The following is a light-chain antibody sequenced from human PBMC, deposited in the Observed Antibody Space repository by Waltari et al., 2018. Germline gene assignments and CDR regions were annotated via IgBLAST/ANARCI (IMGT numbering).Light chain of an antibody. CDR1: QGISSY. V-gene: IGKV1-8*01. Sequence: AIRMTQSPSSLSASTGARVTITCRASQGISSYLTWYQQKPGKAPKLLIYAASTLQSGVPSRFSGSGSGTDFTLTISCLQSEDFATSYCQQYYSYPYTFGQGTKLEIK. CDR3: QQYYSYPYT. CDR2: AAS. J-gene: IGKJ2*01.